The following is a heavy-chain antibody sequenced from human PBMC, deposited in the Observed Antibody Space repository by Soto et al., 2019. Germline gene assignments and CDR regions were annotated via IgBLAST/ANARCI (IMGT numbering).Heavy chain of an antibody. CDR3: ARGDSSSSIGRYSYYYGMDV. CDR2: IIPIFGTA. CDR1: GGTFSSYA. Sequence: QVQLVQSGAEVKKPGSSVKVSCKASGGTFSSYAISWVRQAPGQGLEWMGGIIPIFGTANYAQKFQGRVTLTADESPSTAYRELRSLGSEDTAVYYCARGDSSSSIGRYSYYYGMDVWGQGTTVTVSS. V-gene: IGHV1-69*12. J-gene: IGHJ6*02. D-gene: IGHD6-6*01.